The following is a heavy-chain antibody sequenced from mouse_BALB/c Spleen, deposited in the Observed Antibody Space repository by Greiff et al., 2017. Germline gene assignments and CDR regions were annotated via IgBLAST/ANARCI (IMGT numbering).Heavy chain of an antibody. CDR2: IDTSDSYT. D-gene: IGHD2-14*01. Sequence: QVQLQQPGAELVMPGASVKMSCKASGYTFTDYWMHWVKQRPGQGLEWIGAIDTSDSYTSYNQKFKGKATLTVDESSSTAYMQLSSLTSEDSAVYYCARSGRYGPMDYWGQGTSVTVSS. V-gene: IGHV1-69*01. CDR1: GYTFTDYW. J-gene: IGHJ4*01. CDR3: ARSGRYGPMDY.